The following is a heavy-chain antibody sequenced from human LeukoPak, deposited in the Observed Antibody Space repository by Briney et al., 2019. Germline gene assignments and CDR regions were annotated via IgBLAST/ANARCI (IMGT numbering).Heavy chain of an antibody. V-gene: IGHV3-21*01. CDR2: ISSSSSYI. CDR1: GFTFSSYS. CDR3: ARGLAYCGGDCWPAEYFQH. J-gene: IGHJ1*01. D-gene: IGHD2-21*01. Sequence: GGSLRLSCAASGFTFSSYSMNWVRQAPGKGLEWVSSISSSSSYIYYADSVKGRFTISRDNAKNSLYLQMNSLRAEDTAVYYCARGLAYCGGDCWPAEYFQHWGQGTLITVSS.